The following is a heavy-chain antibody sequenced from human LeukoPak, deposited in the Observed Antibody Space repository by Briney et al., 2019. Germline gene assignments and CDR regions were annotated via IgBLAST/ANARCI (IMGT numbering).Heavy chain of an antibody. V-gene: IGHV3-11*01. J-gene: IGHJ3*02. D-gene: IGHD3-16*01. CDR1: GFTFSDYY. CDR3: AKDTGMLSDAFDI. Sequence: GGSLRLSCAASGFTFSDYYMSWIRQAPGKGLEWVSYISSSGSTIYYADSVKGRFTISRDNAKNSLYLQMNSLRAEDMALYYCAKDTGMLSDAFDIWGQGTMVTVSS. CDR2: ISSSGSTI.